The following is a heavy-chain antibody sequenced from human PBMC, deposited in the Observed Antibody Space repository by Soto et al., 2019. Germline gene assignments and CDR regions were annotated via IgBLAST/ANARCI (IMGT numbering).Heavy chain of an antibody. J-gene: IGHJ5*01. Sequence: WGSLRLSCTASGFSFSSYTMNWVRQAPGKGLQWVASITNRGTHTYSADSVKGRFTISRDNDKNSLYLQMNNLRAEDTATYYCARAHEVAWFDSWGLGTLVTVSS. CDR3: ARAHEVAWFDS. D-gene: IGHD2-15*01. V-gene: IGHV3-21*06. CDR2: ITNRGTHT. CDR1: GFSFSSYT.